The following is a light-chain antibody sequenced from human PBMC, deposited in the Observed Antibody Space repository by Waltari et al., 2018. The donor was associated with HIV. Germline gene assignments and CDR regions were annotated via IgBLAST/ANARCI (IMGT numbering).Light chain of an antibody. CDR1: TSNIGNSH. J-gene: IGLJ1*01. CDR3: GTWDSSLSAVV. V-gene: IGLV1-51*01. Sequence: QSVLTQPPSVSAAPGQKVTISCSGSTSNIGNSHVSWYQRLPGTAPKLLIYDNSERPSGIPDRFSGSKSGTSATLGITGLQTGDEADYYCGTWDSSLSAVVFGTGTKVTVL. CDR2: DNS.